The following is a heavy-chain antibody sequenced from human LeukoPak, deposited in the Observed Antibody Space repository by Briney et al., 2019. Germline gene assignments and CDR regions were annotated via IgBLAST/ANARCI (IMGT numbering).Heavy chain of an antibody. Sequence: ASVKVSCKASGGTFSSYAISWVRQAPGQGLEWMGRIIPILGIANYAQKLQGRVTITADKSTSTAYMELSSLRSEDTAVYYCARSHQLPTRGSGMDVWGQGTTVTVSS. CDR3: ARSHQLPTRGSGMDV. CDR2: IIPILGIA. D-gene: IGHD2-2*01. CDR1: GGTFSSYA. V-gene: IGHV1-69*04. J-gene: IGHJ6*02.